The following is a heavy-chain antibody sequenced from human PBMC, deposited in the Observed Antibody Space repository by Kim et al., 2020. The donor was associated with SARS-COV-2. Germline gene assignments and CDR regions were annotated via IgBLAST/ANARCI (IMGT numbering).Heavy chain of an antibody. CDR2: ISSSSSYI. V-gene: IGHV3-21*01. D-gene: IGHD3-10*01. CDR3: ARYLSTPGQQRLWFGESDDY. Sequence: GGSLRLSCAASGFTFSSYSMNWVRQAPGKGLEWVSSISSSSSYIYYADSVKGRFTISRDNAKNSLYLQMNSLRAEDTAVYYCARYLSTPGQQRLWFGESDDYWGQGTLFTVSS. J-gene: IGHJ4*02. CDR1: GFTFSSYS.